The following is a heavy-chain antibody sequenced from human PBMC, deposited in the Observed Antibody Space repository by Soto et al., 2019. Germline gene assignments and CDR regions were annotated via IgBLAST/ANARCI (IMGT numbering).Heavy chain of an antibody. CDR3: VKEDGGADGFFDF. J-gene: IGHJ4*02. Sequence: EVQLVESGGGLVQPGGSLRLSCGASGFNFHGHGMHWVRQAPGKGLEWVSGINWKSNSMGYAYSVKGRFTISRDNDNNSLSLQMDSLRREDTAIYYCVKEDGGADGFFDFWGQGTLVTVS. CDR2: INWKSNSM. D-gene: IGHD4-17*01. V-gene: IGHV3-9*01. CDR1: GFNFHGHG.